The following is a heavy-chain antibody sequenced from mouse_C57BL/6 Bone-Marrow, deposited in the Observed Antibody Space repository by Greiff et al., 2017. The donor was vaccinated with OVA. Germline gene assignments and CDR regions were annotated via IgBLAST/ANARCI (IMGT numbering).Heavy chain of an antibody. CDR2: ISYDGSN. V-gene: IGHV3-6*01. CDR1: GYSITSGYY. D-gene: IGHD1-1*01. CDR3: ARGRGLLVHY. Sequence: EVKLMESGPGLVKPSQSLSLTCSVTGYSITSGYYWNWIRQFPGNKLEWMGYISYDGSNNYNPSLKNRISITRDTSKNQFFLKLNSVTTEDTATYYCARGRGLLVHYWGQGTTLTVSS. J-gene: IGHJ2*01.